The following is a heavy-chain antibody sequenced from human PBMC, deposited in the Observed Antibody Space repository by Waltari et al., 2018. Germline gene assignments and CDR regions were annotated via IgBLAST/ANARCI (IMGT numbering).Heavy chain of an antibody. CDR3: ARGKGAIYFDY. V-gene: IGHV3-33*01. CDR2: IWYDGSNK. CDR1: AFTFSGSG. J-gene: IGHJ4*02. D-gene: IGHD1-26*01. Sequence: VQVVESGRGVVQPGRSLRFPCPASAFTFSGSGMRWVRQAPGKGLEWVAVIWYDGSNKYYADSVKGRFTISRDNSKNTLYLQMNSLRAEDTAVYYCARGKGAIYFDYWGQGTLVTSPQ.